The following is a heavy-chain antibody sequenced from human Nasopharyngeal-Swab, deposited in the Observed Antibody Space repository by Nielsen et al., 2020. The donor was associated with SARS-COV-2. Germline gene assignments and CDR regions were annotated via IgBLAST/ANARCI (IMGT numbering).Heavy chain of an antibody. J-gene: IGHJ6*02. Sequence: GESLKISCAASGFAFDDYGMNWVRQAPGKGLEGVSYISSSSSTIYYADSVKGRFTITRDNAKNSLYLQMNSLRAEDKAVYYCARDPVRITIFGVDRYGMDVWGQGTTVTVSS. D-gene: IGHD3-3*01. V-gene: IGHV3-48*04. CDR3: ARDPVRITIFGVDRYGMDV. CDR1: GFAFDDYG. CDR2: ISSSSSTI.